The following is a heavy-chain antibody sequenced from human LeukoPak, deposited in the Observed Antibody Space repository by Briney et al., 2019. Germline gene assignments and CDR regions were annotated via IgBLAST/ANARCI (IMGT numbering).Heavy chain of an antibody. Sequence: PSESLSLTCTASGGSISSSSYYWGWIRQPPGKGLEWIGSIYYSGSTYYNPSLKSRVTISVDTSKNQFSLKLSSVTAADTAVYYCARHFDSSGYYPNDAFDIWGQGTMVTVSS. CDR3: ARHFDSSGYYPNDAFDI. CDR1: GGSISSSSYY. D-gene: IGHD3-22*01. CDR2: IYYSGST. J-gene: IGHJ3*02. V-gene: IGHV4-39*01.